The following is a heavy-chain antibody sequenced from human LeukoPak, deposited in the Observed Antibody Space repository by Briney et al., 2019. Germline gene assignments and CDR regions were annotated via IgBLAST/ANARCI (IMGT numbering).Heavy chain of an antibody. CDR3: ARDHTGSGWFDS. J-gene: IGHJ5*01. V-gene: IGHV3-11*04. D-gene: IGHD6-19*01. CDR1: GFTFSDYN. Sequence: GGSLRLSCAASGFTFSDYNMNWVRQAPGKGLEWVSYITDSGNTIHYADSVKGRFTISRDNSKNTLYLQVSSLRTEDTAVYHCARDHTGSGWFDSWGQGTLVTVSS. CDR2: ITDSGNTI.